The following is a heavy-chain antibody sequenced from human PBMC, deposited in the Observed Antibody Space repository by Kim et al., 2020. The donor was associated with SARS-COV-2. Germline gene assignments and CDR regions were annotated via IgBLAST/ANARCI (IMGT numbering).Heavy chain of an antibody. Sequence: SETLSLTCSVSGGSISSYFWSWIRQAPGKGLEWIGYMYHSGSASYNPSLKSRVSISLDTSKSQFSLRLSSVTAADTAVYYCARKYSRGSDYHYAMDVWGQGTTVSVSS. V-gene: IGHV4-59*01. D-gene: IGHD5-12*01. CDR3: ARKYSRGSDYHYAMDV. CDR2: MYHSGSA. CDR1: GGSISSYF. J-gene: IGHJ6*02.